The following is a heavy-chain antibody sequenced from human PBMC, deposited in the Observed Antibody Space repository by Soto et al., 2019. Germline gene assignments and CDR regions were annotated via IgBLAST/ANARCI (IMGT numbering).Heavy chain of an antibody. J-gene: IGHJ6*03. Sequence: EVQLVESGGGLVKPGGSLRLSCAASGFTFSSYSMNWVRQAPGKGLEWVSSISSSSSYIYYADSVKGRFTISRDNDKNSLYLQMNSLRAEDTAVYYCAGLYYYGSGSYYNDGDYYYYMDVWGKGTTVTVSS. D-gene: IGHD3-10*01. CDR1: GFTFSSYS. CDR2: ISSSSSYI. CDR3: AGLYYYGSGSYYNDGDYYYYMDV. V-gene: IGHV3-21*01.